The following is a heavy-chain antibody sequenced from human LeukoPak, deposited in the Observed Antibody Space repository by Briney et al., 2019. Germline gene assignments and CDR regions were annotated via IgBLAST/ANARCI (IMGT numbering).Heavy chain of an antibody. J-gene: IGHJ4*02. Sequence: EASVKVSCKASGYTFTGYYIHWVRQAPGQGLEWMGWNNPNSGGTNSAQKFQGRVTLTRDTSISTAYLELSSLRSDDTAVYYCARDLGSGWIIVDYWGQGTLVTVSS. V-gene: IGHV1-2*02. CDR3: ARDLGSGWIIVDY. CDR2: NNPNSGGT. D-gene: IGHD6-19*01. CDR1: GYTFTGYY.